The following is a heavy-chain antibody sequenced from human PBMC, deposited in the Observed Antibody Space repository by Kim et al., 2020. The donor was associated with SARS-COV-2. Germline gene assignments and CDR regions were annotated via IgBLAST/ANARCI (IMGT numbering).Heavy chain of an antibody. V-gene: IGHV4-59*13. J-gene: IGHJ2*01. CDR3: ARAKYQLLEGYWYFDL. D-gene: IGHD2-2*01. Sequence: SETLSLTCTVSGGSISSYYWSWIRQPPGKGLEWIGYIYYSGSTNYNPSLKSRVTISVDTSKNQFSLKLSSVTAADTAVYYCARAKYQLLEGYWYFDLWGRGTLVTVSS. CDR2: IYYSGST. CDR1: GGSISSYY.